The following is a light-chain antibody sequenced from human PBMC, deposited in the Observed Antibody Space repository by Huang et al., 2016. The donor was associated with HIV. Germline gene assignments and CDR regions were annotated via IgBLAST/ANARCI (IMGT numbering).Light chain of an antibody. CDR2: LGS. CDR3: MQSLQTPPT. J-gene: IGKJ4*01. Sequence: DIVMTQSPLFLPVSPGDPASISCRSSQSLLHSNGYKYLDWYLQKPGQSPQLLIYLGSSRASGVPDRFRGSGSGTDFTLKISRVETEDVGVYYCMQSLQTPPTFGGGTRVEI. V-gene: IGKV2-28*01. CDR1: QSLLHSNGYKY.